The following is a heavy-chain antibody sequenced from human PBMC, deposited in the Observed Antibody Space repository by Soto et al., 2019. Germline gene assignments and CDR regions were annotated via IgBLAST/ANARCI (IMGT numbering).Heavy chain of an antibody. Sequence: QVQLQQWGAGLVKPSETLSLSCAVYGQSFSGHSWAWIRQPPGKGLEWIGEINESGSTYYNPSLKSRVTLSTDTSKNQFSLKLSSVGAADTAAYFCARGSGIVALPGELEDVKYDYWGQGTLVNVSS. CDR2: INESGST. D-gene: IGHD1-1*01. V-gene: IGHV4-34*01. J-gene: IGHJ4*02. CDR3: ARGSGIVALPGELEDVKYDY. CDR1: GQSFSGHS.